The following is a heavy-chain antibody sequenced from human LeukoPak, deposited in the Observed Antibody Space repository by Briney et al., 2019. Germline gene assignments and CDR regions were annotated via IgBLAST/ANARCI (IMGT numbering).Heavy chain of an antibody. CDR1: GYAFTNYG. CDR2: ISAYNGNT. CDR3: ARQVDTVMALPDY. V-gene: IGHV1-18*01. D-gene: IGHD5-18*01. Sequence: GASVKVSCKASGYAFTNYGISWVRQAPGQGLEWMGWISAYNGNTNYAQKLQGRVTMTIDTSTTTAYSELRSLRSDDTAIYYCARQVDTVMALPDYWGQGTLVIVSS. J-gene: IGHJ4*02.